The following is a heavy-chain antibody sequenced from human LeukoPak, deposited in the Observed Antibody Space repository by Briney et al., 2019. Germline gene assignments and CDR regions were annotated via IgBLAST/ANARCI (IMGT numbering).Heavy chain of an antibody. CDR2: ITDNGINT. CDR3: AREDSYYYGSGSYPFDY. V-gene: IGHV3-21*01. D-gene: IGHD3-10*01. Sequence: GGSLRLSCAASGFIFSDYAMTWVRQGPGERLEWVSSITDNGINTYYIDSVKGRFTMSRDNAKNSLYLQMNSLRAEDTAVYYCAREDSYYYGSGSYPFDYWGQGTLVTVSS. CDR1: GFIFSDYA. J-gene: IGHJ4*02.